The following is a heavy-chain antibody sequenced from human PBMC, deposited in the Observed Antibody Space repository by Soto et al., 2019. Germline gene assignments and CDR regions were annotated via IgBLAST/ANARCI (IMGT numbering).Heavy chain of an antibody. J-gene: IGHJ6*02. V-gene: IGHV3-33*01. CDR2: IWYDGSNK. D-gene: IGHD1-1*01. Sequence: QVQLVESGGGVVQPGRSLRLSCAASGFTFSRYGMHWVRQAPGKGLEWVAGIWYDGSNKYYADSVKGRLTISRDDSRNTLYLQMNSLRAEDTAVYYCARDTWSMDDLGQGTTVTVSS. CDR3: ARDTWSMDD. CDR1: GFTFSRYG.